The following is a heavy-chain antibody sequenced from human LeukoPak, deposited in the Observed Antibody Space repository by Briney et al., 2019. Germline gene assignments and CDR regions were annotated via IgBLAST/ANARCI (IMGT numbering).Heavy chain of an antibody. CDR1: GFTFSDYY. D-gene: IGHD2-2*01. CDR3: AKYPIAAAYGVLDY. Sequence: GGSLRLSCAASGFTFSDYYMSWIRQAPGKGLEWVSYISSSGSTIYYADSVKGRFTISRDNSKNTLYLQMNSLRAEDTAVYYCAKYPIAAAYGVLDYWGQGILVTVSS. V-gene: IGHV3-11*01. CDR2: ISSSGSTI. J-gene: IGHJ4*02.